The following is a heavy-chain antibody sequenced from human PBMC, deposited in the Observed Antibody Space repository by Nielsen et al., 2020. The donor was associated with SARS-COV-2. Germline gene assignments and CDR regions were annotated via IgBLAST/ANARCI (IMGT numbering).Heavy chain of an antibody. CDR1: GGSFSGYH. CDR3: ARDGSSGWLGWFDP. CDR2: INHSGST. V-gene: IGHV4-34*01. J-gene: IGHJ5*02. Sequence: SETLSLTCTVYGGSFSGYHWSWIRQSPGKGLEWIGEINHSGSTNYNPSLKSRVTISVDTSKNQLSLQLRSVTAADTAVYYCARDGSSGWLGWFDPWGQGTLVTVSS. D-gene: IGHD6-19*01.